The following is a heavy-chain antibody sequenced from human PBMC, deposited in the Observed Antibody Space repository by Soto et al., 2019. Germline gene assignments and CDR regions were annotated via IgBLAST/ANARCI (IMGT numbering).Heavy chain of an antibody. D-gene: IGHD6-19*01. CDR1: GDSVSSNSAA. V-gene: IGHV6-1*01. CDR3: ARDGYSSGWYFYYGMDV. CDR2: TYYRSKWYN. Sequence: SQTLSLTCAISGDSVSSNSAAWNWIRQSPSRGLEWLGRTYYRSKWYNDYAVSVESRITINPDTSKNQFSLQLNSVTPEDTAVYYCARDGYSSGWYFYYGMDVWGQGTTVTVSS. J-gene: IGHJ6*02.